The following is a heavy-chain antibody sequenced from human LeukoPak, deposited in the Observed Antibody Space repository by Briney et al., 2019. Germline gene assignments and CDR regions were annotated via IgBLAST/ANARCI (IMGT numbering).Heavy chain of an antibody. CDR1: GYTFTGYY. V-gene: IGHV1-2*02. D-gene: IGHD2-15*01. Sequence: GASVKVSCKASGYTFTGYYMHWVRQAPGQGLEWMGWINPNSGGTNYAQKFQGRVTMTRDTSISTAYMELSRLRSDDTAVYYCARRRKYCSGGSCPGDWFDPWGQGTLVTVSS. CDR2: INPNSGGT. CDR3: ARRRKYCSGGSCPGDWFDP. J-gene: IGHJ5*02.